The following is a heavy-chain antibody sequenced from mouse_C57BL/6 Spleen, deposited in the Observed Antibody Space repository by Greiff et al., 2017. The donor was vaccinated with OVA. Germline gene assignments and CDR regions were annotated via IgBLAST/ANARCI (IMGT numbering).Heavy chain of an antibody. CDR3: AKPPSYYGSSLWYFDV. CDR2: ILPGSGST. D-gene: IGHD1-1*01. Sequence: VQGVESGAELMKPGASVKLSCKATGYTFTGYWIEWVKQRPGHGLEWIGEILPGSGSTNYNEKFKGKATFTADTSSNTAYMQLSSLTTEDSAIYYCAKPPSYYGSSLWYFDVWGTGTTVTVSS. J-gene: IGHJ1*03. CDR1: GYTFTGYW. V-gene: IGHV1-9*01.